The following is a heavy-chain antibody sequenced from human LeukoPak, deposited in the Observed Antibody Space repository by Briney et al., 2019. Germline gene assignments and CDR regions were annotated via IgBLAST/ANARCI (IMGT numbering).Heavy chain of an antibody. CDR3: ARSSKLPNYYYYYMDV. V-gene: IGHV3-48*01. Sequence: GGSLRLSCAASGFTFSSYSMNWVRQAPGKGLEWVSYISSSSSTIYYADSVKGRFTISRDNAKNSLYLQMNSLRAEDTAVYYCARSSKLPNYYYYYMDVWGKGTTVTVSS. D-gene: IGHD1-7*01. CDR1: GFTFSSYS. J-gene: IGHJ6*03. CDR2: ISSSSSTI.